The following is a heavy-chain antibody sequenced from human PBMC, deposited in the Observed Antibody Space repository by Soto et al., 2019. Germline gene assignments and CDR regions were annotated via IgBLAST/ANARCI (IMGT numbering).Heavy chain of an antibody. CDR3: ARGVLKGEGGAFDF. V-gene: IGHV1-18*04. D-gene: IGHD3-16*01. Sequence: ASVKDSCKASNYTFTSYGISWVRQAPGQGLEWMGWISVYYGNTNYAQKFQDRVTMTTDTSTSTAYLELRSLTSDDTAVYYCARGVLKGEGGAFDFQGQGSLGTVSS. CDR2: ISVYYGNT. J-gene: IGHJ4*02. CDR1: NYTFTSYG.